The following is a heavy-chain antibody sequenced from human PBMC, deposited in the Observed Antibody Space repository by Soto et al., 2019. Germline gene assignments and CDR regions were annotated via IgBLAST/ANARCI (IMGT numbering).Heavy chain of an antibody. CDR2: INPNSRGT. CDR1: GYTFTDYF. Sequence: VASVKVSCKASGYTFTDYFIHWVRQAPGQGFEWMGWINPNSRGTNYAQKFQGRVTMTRDTSNSTAYMELRGLRSDDTAVYYCARVTLKAGNWFDPWGQGTLVTVS. J-gene: IGHJ5*02. CDR3: ARVTLKAGNWFDP. V-gene: IGHV1-2*02.